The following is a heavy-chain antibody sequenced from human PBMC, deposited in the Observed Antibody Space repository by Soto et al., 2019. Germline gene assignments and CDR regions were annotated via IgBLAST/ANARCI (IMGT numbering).Heavy chain of an antibody. J-gene: IGHJ6*02. V-gene: IGHV3-21*01. Sequence: PGGSLRLSCAASGFTFSSYSMNWVRQAPGKGLKWVSSISSSSSYIYYADSVKGRFTISRDNAKNSLYLQMNSLRAEDTAVYYCARDAIGDYGSYYYYGMDVWGQGTTVTVSS. D-gene: IGHD4-17*01. CDR1: GFTFSSYS. CDR2: ISSSSSYI. CDR3: ARDAIGDYGSYYYYGMDV.